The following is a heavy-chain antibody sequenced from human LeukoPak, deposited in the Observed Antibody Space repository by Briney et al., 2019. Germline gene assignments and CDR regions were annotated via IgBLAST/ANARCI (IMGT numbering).Heavy chain of an antibody. J-gene: IGHJ4*02. Sequence: GGSLRLSCAASGFTFSSYSMNWVRQAPGKGLEWVSSISSSSGYIYYADSVKGRFTISRDNSKNTLYLQMNSLRAEDTAVYYCAKDYSLLGYCSSTSCSASGDDYWGQGTLVTVSS. CDR3: AKDYSLLGYCSSTSCSASGDDY. CDR2: ISSSSGYI. CDR1: GFTFSSYS. V-gene: IGHV3-21*01. D-gene: IGHD2-2*01.